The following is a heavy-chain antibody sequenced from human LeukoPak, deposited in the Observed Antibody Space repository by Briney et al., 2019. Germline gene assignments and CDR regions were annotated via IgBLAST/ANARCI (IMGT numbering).Heavy chain of an antibody. CDR2: ISAYNGNT. V-gene: IGHV1-18*01. CDR3: ATAGYCSSTSCYTGGDY. J-gene: IGHJ4*02. CDR1: GGTFSSYA. D-gene: IGHD2-2*02. Sequence: ASVKVSCKASGGTFSSYAISWVRQAPGQGLEWMGWISAYNGNTNYAQKLQGRVTMTTDTSTSTAYMELRSLRSDDTAVYYCATAGYCSSTSCYTGGDYWGQGTLVTIFS.